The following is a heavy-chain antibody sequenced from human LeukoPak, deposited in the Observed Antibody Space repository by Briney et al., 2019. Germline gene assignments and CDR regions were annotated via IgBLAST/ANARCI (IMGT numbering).Heavy chain of an antibody. CDR2: IKQDGSER. CDR1: GFTFSDYW. J-gene: IGHJ4*02. D-gene: IGHD6-13*01. Sequence: TGGSLRLSCAASGFTFSDYWMAWVRQAPGKGLEWVANIKQDGSERYYVDSVKGRFTISRDNAKNSLYLQMNSLRDEDTALYYCATSAAGFDYWGQGALVTVSS. V-gene: IGHV3-7*01. CDR3: ATSAAGFDY.